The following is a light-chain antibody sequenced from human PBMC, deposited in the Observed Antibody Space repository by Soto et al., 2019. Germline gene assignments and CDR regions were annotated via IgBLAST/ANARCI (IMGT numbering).Light chain of an antibody. V-gene: IGKV3-20*01. Sequence: DIVLTQSPGTLSLSPGERATLSCRASQSVSSSYLAWYQQKPGQAPRLLIYGASSRATGIPDRFSASGSGTDFTLTISRLEPEDFSVYYCQQYGRSPLTFGGGTKVEIK. CDR3: QQYGRSPLT. J-gene: IGKJ4*01. CDR1: QSVSSSY. CDR2: GAS.